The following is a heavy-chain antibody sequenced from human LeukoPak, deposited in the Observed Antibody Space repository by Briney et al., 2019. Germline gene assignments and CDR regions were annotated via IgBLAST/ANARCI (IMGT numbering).Heavy chain of an antibody. CDR3: ARHGSITMVRGKRRYYYMDV. CDR2: ISGSGGRT. J-gene: IGHJ6*03. CDR1: GFTFSSYG. D-gene: IGHD3-10*01. Sequence: GGSLRLSCAASGFTFSSYGMAWVRQAPGKGLEWVSGISGSGGRTYDGVSVKGRFTISRDNSKNTLYLQMNSLRAEDTAVYYCARHGSITMVRGKRRYYYMDVWGKGTTVTISS. V-gene: IGHV3-23*01.